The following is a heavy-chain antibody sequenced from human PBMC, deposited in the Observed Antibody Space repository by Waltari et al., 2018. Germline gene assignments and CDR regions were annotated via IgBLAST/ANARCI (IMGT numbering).Heavy chain of an antibody. J-gene: IGHJ4*02. V-gene: IGHV4-4*02. CDR3: ARRWNDGFDY. CDR2: SYHNGST. Sequence: QVQLQESGPGLVKPSGTLSLTCAVSGGSISSSNWWSGVRQPPGKGLEWIGESYHNGSTNYNPALKSRVTSSVDKSKNQFSLKLSSVTAADTAVYYCARRWNDGFDYWGQGTLVTVSS. D-gene: IGHD1-1*01. CDR1: GGSISSSNW.